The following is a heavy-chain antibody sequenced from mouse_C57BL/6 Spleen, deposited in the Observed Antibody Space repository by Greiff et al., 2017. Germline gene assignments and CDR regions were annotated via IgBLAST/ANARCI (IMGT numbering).Heavy chain of an antibody. V-gene: IGHV6-3*01. D-gene: IGHD2-3*01. CDR1: GFTFSNYW. Sequence: EVKLQESGGGLVQPGGSMKLSCVASGFTFSNYWMNWVRPSPEKGLEWVAQIRLKSDNYATHYAESVKGRFTVSRDDSKSSVYLQMNNLRAEDTGIYYCTIYDGYYLFAYWGQGTLVTVSA. J-gene: IGHJ3*01. CDR3: TIYDGYYLFAY. CDR2: IRLKSDNYAT.